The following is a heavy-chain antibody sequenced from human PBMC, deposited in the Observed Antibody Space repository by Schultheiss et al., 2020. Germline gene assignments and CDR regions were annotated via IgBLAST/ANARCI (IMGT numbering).Heavy chain of an antibody. CDR2: IYYSGST. CDR1: GGSISSSSYY. D-gene: IGHD3-3*01. V-gene: IGHV4-39*01. J-gene: IGHJ6*02. CDR3: ARHNTRFLEWLSMDV. Sequence: WGSLRLSCTVSGGSISSSSYYWGWIRQPPGKGLEWIGSIYYSGSTYYNPSLKSRVTISVDTSKNQFSLKLSSVTAADTAVYYCARHNTRFLEWLSMDVWGQGTTVTVSS.